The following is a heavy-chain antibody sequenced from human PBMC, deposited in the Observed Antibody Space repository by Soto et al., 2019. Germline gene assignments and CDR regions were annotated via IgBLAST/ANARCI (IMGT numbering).Heavy chain of an antibody. D-gene: IGHD3-3*01. CDR1: GFPFSSYA. J-gene: IGHJ4*02. V-gene: IGHV3-23*01. Sequence: EVQLLESGGGLVQPGGSLRLSCAASGFPFSSYAMSWVRQAPGKGLEWVSGIDTSGGNTYYADSVKGRFTISSDNAKNTLYLQMNSLSAEDTAVYYSAKVRYFCSGYYPGFHYWSQGTLVTVSS. CDR2: IDTSGGNT. CDR3: AKVRYFCSGYYPGFHY.